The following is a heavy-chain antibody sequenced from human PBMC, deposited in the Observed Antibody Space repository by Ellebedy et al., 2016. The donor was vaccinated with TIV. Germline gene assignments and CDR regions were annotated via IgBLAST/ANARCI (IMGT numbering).Heavy chain of an antibody. V-gene: IGHV5-51*01. CDR1: GYRFTSYW. CDR3: ARLGYNYAWDLGDY. Sequence: PGGSLRLSCKGSGYRFTSYWIGWVRQMPGKGLEWMGVIYPGDSDTRYSPPFQGQVTISADKSISTAYLQWSSLKASDTAMYYCARLGYNYAWDLGDYWGQGTLVTVSS. D-gene: IGHD5-24*01. J-gene: IGHJ4*02. CDR2: IYPGDSDT.